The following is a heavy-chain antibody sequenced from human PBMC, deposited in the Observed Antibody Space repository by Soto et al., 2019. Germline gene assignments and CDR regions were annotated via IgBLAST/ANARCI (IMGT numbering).Heavy chain of an antibody. J-gene: IGHJ4*02. CDR3: ASAMKYSYGYL. CDR2: IYASDSDT. V-gene: IGHV5-51*01. Sequence: EVQLVQSGAEVKKPGESLKISCKGSGYTFISYSIAWVRQMPGKGLEWMGIIYASDSDTRYSPSFQGQVTISVDKSISTAYLQWSSLKASDTAIYYCASAMKYSYGYLWGQGTLVTV. CDR1: GYTFISYS. D-gene: IGHD5-18*01.